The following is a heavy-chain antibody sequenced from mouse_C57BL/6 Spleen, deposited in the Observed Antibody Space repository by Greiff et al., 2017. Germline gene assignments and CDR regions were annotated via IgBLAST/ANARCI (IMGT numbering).Heavy chain of an antibody. V-gene: IGHV2-2*01. J-gene: IGHJ1*03. CDR2: IWSGGST. D-gene: IGHD1-1*01. CDR3: ASPYYGSSYGYFDV. CDR1: GFSLTSYG. Sequence: VQLQQSGPGLVQPSQSLSITCTVSGFSLTSYGVHWVRQSPGKGLEWLGVIWSGGSTDYNAAFISRLSISKDNSKSQVFFKMNSLQADDTAIYYCASPYYGSSYGYFDVWGTGTTVTVSS.